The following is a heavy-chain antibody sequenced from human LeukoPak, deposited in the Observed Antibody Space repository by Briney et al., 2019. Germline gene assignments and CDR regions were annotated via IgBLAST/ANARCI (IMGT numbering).Heavy chain of an antibody. J-gene: IGHJ3*02. D-gene: IGHD6-13*01. V-gene: IGHV3-11*04. CDR2: ISSGGITI. CDR3: ARHYSRAFDI. CDR1: GFNFSNYV. Sequence: PGGSLRLSCAASGFNFSNYVMGWVRQAPGKGLEWVSYISSGGITIYYADSVKGRFTISRDNAKNSLYLQMSSLRAEDTAVYYCARHYSRAFDIWGQGTMVTVSS.